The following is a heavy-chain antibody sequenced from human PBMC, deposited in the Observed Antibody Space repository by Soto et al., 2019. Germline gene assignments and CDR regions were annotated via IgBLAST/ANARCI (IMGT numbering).Heavy chain of an antibody. D-gene: IGHD5-18*01. CDR1: GFIFNNYA. J-gene: IGHJ4*02. CDR2: VTASGGGT. Sequence: GGSLRLSCAASGFIFNNYAMTWVRQSPGKGLEWVSTVTASGGGTFYANSVKGRFTISRDNSRNTLHLQMSSLRVEDTALYYCAKALVPALTAKFGYWGQGTLVTVSS. CDR3: AKALVPALTAKFGY. V-gene: IGHV3-23*01.